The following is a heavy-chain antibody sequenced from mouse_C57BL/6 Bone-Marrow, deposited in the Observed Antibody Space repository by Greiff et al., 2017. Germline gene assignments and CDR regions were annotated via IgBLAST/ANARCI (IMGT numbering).Heavy chain of an antibody. CDR2: IYPGDGDT. Sequence: QVQLKQSGPELVKPGASVKISCKASGYAFSSSWMNWVKQRPGKGLEWIGRIYPGDGDTKYNGKFKGKATLTADKSSSTAYMQRSSLTSEDPAVYFCARRGITTVDYFDYWGQGTTLTVSS. CDR1: GYAFSSSW. D-gene: IGHD1-1*01. CDR3: ARRGITTVDYFDY. J-gene: IGHJ2*01. V-gene: IGHV1-82*01.